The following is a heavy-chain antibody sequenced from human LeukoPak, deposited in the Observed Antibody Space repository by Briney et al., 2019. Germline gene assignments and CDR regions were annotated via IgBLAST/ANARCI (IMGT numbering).Heavy chain of an antibody. CDR2: IRSKANSYAT. J-gene: IGHJ5*02. D-gene: IGHD2-2*01. V-gene: IGHV3-73*01. Sequence: GGSLRLSCAASGFTFNTYTMNWVRQASGKGLEWVGRIRSKANSYATAYAASVKGRFTISRDDSKNTAYLQMNSLKTEDTAVYYCTRHLDIVVVPAAPSYNWFDPWGQGTLVTVSS. CDR1: GFTFNTYT. CDR3: TRHLDIVVVPAAPSYNWFDP.